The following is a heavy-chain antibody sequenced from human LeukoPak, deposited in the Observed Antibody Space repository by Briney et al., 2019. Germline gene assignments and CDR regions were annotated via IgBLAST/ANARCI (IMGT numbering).Heavy chain of an antibody. D-gene: IGHD6-6*01. CDR1: GYTFTGYY. CDR2: INPNSGGT. Sequence: ASVKVSCKASGYTFTGYYMHWVRQAPGQGLEWMGWINPNSGGTNYAQKFQGRVTMTRDTSISTAYMELSSLRSEDTAVYYCARENPIAAYPFDCWGQGTLVTVSS. CDR3: ARENPIAAYPFDC. J-gene: IGHJ4*02. V-gene: IGHV1-2*02.